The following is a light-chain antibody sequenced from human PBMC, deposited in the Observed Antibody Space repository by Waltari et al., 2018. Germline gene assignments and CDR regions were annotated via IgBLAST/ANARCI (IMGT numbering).Light chain of an antibody. CDR1: CRDICGYNK. CDR3: CSYAGRYTVL. V-gene: IGLV2-11*01. Sequence: ALSQPRPVSASTGPSGATSCAGTCRDICGYNKLSWYQHHPGKAPKLLIYDVNKRPSGVPDRFSGSKSGNTASLTISGLQAEDEADYYCCSYAGRYTVLFGGGTKLTVL. CDR2: DVN. J-gene: IGLJ2*01.